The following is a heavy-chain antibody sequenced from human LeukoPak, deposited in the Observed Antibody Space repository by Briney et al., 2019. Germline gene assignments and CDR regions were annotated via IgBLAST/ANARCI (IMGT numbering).Heavy chain of an antibody. CDR3: ARGKEVITMLRGLKPGYYFDY. J-gene: IGHJ4*02. D-gene: IGHD3-10*01. V-gene: IGHV4-59*01. CDR1: GASISGFY. Sequence: SETLSLTCTVSGASISGFYWSWIRQPPGNGLQWFGSIYYSRSTNYNPSLKSRVTISADRFKNQLSLKLSSVTAADTAVYYCARGKEVITMLRGLKPGYYFDYWGQGTLVTVSS. CDR2: IYYSRST.